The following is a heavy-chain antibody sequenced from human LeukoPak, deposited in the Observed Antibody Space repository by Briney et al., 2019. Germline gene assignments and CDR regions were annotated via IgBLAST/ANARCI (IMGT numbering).Heavy chain of an antibody. CDR2: IYYSGST. CDR1: GGSISSYY. V-gene: IGHV4-59*08. Sequence: SETLSLTCTVSGGSISSYYWSWIRQPPGKGLEGIGYIYYSGSTNYNPSLKSRVTISVDTSKNQFSLKLSSVTAADTAVYYCARHMFYYDSSGYYTPGYFDYWGQGTPVTVSS. D-gene: IGHD3-22*01. J-gene: IGHJ4*02. CDR3: ARHMFYYDSSGYYTPGYFDY.